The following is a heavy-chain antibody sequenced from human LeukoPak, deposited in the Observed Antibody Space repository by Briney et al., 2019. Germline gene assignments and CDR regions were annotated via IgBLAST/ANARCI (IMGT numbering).Heavy chain of an antibody. Sequence: ASVKVSCKASGYTFTAYYMHWVRQAPGQGLEWMGWINPNSGGTNYAQKFLGRITMTRDTSISTAYMEVSRLRSDDTAVYYCASATTYCGADCYPLDAFDIWGQGTMDTVSS. V-gene: IGHV1-2*02. CDR3: ASATTYCGADCYPLDAFDI. CDR2: INPNSGGT. CDR1: GYTFTAYY. J-gene: IGHJ3*02. D-gene: IGHD2-21*02.